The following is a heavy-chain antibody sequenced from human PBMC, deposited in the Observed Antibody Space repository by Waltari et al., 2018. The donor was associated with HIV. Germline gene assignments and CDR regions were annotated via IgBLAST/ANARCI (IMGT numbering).Heavy chain of an antibody. J-gene: IGHJ4*02. D-gene: IGHD4-4*01. CDR2: MNPNSGNT. CDR3: AIADDYRLYYFDY. CDR1: GYTFTSYD. Sequence: QVQLVQSGAEVKKPGASVKVSCMASGYTFTSYDINWVRKATGQGLEWMGWMNPNSGNTGYAQKFQGRVTMTRNTSISTADMELSSLRSEDTAVYYCAIADDYRLYYFDYWGQGTLVTVSS. V-gene: IGHV1-8*01.